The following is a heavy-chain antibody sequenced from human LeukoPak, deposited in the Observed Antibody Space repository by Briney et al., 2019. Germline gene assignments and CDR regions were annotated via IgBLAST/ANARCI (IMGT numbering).Heavy chain of an antibody. CDR1: GGSISSGDYY. Sequence: SQTLSLTCTVSGGSISSGDYYWNWIRQPPGKGLEWIGYIYYSGNTYYNPSLKSRITISVDPSKNQFSLNLSSVTAADTAVYYCARGSPDYDILTGYPSAHYFNYWGQGTLVTVSS. CDR2: IYYSGNT. V-gene: IGHV4-30-4*01. J-gene: IGHJ4*02. D-gene: IGHD3-9*01. CDR3: ARGSPDYDILTGYPSAHYFNY.